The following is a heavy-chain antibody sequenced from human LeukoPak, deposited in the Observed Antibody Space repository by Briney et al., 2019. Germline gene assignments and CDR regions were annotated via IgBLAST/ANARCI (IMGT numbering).Heavy chain of an antibody. CDR3: ARTLVGATAYYYYYMDV. Sequence: SETLSLTCAVYGGSFSGYYWSWIRQPPGKGLEWIGEINHSGSTNYNPSLKSRVTISVDTSKNQFSLKLSSVTAEDTAVYYCARTLVGATAYYYYYMDVWGKGTTVTVSS. V-gene: IGHV4-34*01. D-gene: IGHD1-26*01. CDR1: GGSFSGYY. J-gene: IGHJ6*03. CDR2: INHSGST.